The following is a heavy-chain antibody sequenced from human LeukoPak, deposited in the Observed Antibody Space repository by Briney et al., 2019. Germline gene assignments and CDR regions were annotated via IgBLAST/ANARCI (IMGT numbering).Heavy chain of an antibody. Sequence: SSETLSLTCTVSGGSISSGGYYWSWIRQHPGKGLEWIGYIYYSGSTYHNPSLKSRVTISVDTSKNQFSLKLSSVTAADTAVYHCARAAAGIHYWGQGTLVTVSS. CDR2: IYYSGST. D-gene: IGHD6-13*01. CDR1: GGSISSGGYY. J-gene: IGHJ4*02. V-gene: IGHV4-31*03. CDR3: ARAAAGIHY.